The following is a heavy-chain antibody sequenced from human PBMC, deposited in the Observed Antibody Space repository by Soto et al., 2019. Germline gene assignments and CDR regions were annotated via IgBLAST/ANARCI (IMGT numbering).Heavy chain of an antibody. D-gene: IGHD3-22*01. J-gene: IGHJ1*01. CDR1: GFTFTSSA. V-gene: IGHV1-58*01. CDR3: AAGYGDSSGYYTAYFQH. CDR2: IVVGSGNT. Sequence: QMQLVQSGPEVKKPGTSVKVSCRASGFTFTSSAVQWVRQARGQRLAWIGWIVVGSGNTNYAQKFQERVTSTRDMSTSTAYRELSSLRSEDTAVYYCAAGYGDSSGYYTAYFQHWGQVTLVTVSS.